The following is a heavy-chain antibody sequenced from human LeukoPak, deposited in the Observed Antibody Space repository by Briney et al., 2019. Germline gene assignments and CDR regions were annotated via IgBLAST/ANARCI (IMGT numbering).Heavy chain of an antibody. D-gene: IGHD7-27*01. CDR1: GGSFSGYY. CDR2: INHSGST. Sequence: PSETLSLTCAVYGGSFSGYYWSWIRQPPGKGLEWIGEINHSGSTNYNPSLKSRVTISVDTSKNQFSLKLSSVTAADTAVYYCARGLGIQLFFAHYWYFDLWGRGTLVTVSS. CDR3: ARGLGIQLFFAHYWYFDL. V-gene: IGHV4-34*01. J-gene: IGHJ2*01.